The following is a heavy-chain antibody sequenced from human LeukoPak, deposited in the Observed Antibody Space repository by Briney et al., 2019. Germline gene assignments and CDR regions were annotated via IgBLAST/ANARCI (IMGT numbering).Heavy chain of an antibody. J-gene: IGHJ4*02. CDR1: GSTFSSYG. Sequence: PGGSLRLSCAASGSTFSSYGMHWVRQAPGKGLEWVAVISYDGSNKYYADSVKGRFTISRDNSKNTLYLQMNSLRAEDTAVYYCAKELVTATRKVSYEFDYWGQGTLVTVSS. CDR3: AKELVTATRKVSYEFDY. V-gene: IGHV3-30*18. CDR2: ISYDGSNK. D-gene: IGHD2-15*01.